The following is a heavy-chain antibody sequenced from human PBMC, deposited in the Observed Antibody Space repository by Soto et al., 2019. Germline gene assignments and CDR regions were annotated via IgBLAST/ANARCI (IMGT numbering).Heavy chain of an antibody. CDR3: ARATDIPHEKNWFDP. CDR1: GGSISSGGYY. Sequence: SETLSLTCTVSGGSISSGGYYWSWIRQHPGKGLEWIGYIYYSGSTYYNPSLKSRVTISVDTSKNQFSLKLSSVTAADTAVYYCARATDIPHEKNWFDPWGQGTLVTVSS. J-gene: IGHJ5*02. D-gene: IGHD3-9*01. V-gene: IGHV4-31*03. CDR2: IYYSGST.